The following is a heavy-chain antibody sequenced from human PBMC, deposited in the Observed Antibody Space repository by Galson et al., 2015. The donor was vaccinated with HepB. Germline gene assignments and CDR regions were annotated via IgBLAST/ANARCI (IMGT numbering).Heavy chain of an antibody. V-gene: IGHV3-30*18. Sequence: SLRLSCAASGFTFSTYGMHWVRQAPGKGLEWVAVISYDGSNKYYADSVKGQFTISRDDSKNTLYLQMNSLRAEDTAVYYCAKGGSGWSYWYFDLWGRGTLVTVSS. J-gene: IGHJ2*01. CDR3: AKGGSGWSYWYFDL. CDR1: GFTFSTYG. CDR2: ISYDGSNK. D-gene: IGHD6-19*01.